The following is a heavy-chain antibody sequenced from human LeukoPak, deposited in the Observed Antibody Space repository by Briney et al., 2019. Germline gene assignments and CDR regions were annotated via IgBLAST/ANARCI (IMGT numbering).Heavy chain of an antibody. D-gene: IGHD3-22*01. CDR1: GVSINSGSYY. CDR2: IYTSGST. Sequence: PSETLSLTCTVSGVSINSGSYYWSWIRQPAGKGLEWIGRIYTSGSTNYNPSLRSRVTISLDTSKNQFSLKLSSVTAADTAVYYCARDRYYYDSSARYFDYWGQGTLVTVSS. V-gene: IGHV4-61*02. J-gene: IGHJ4*02. CDR3: ARDRYYYDSSARYFDY.